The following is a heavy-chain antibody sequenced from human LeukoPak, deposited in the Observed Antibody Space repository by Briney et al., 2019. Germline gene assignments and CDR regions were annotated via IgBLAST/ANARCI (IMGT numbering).Heavy chain of an antibody. J-gene: IGHJ3*02. D-gene: IGHD3-3*01. Sequence: PGRSLRLSCTASGFTFGDYAMSWVRQAPGKGLEWVGFIRSKAYGGTTEYAASVKGRFTISRGDSKSIAYLQMNSLKTEDTAVYYCMRSYYDFWSGSPPDAFDIWGQGTMVTVSS. CDR1: GFTFGDYA. V-gene: IGHV3-49*04. CDR3: MRSYYDFWSGSPPDAFDI. CDR2: IRSKAYGGTT.